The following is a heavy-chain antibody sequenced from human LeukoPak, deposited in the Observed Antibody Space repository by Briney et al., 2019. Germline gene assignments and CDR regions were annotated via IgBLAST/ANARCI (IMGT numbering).Heavy chain of an antibody. CDR1: GGSLSTGSYY. J-gene: IGHJ4*02. V-gene: IGHV4-39*07. CDR3: VRDDRAVAANIGY. Sequence: SETLSLTCTVSGGSLSTGSYYWGWIRQPPGKGLEWLGSMYSSGSTYYNPSLKSRVTISIDTSKNQFSLKLRSVTAADTAVYYCVRDDRAVAANIGYWGQGTLVTVSS. D-gene: IGHD2-15*01. CDR2: MYSSGST.